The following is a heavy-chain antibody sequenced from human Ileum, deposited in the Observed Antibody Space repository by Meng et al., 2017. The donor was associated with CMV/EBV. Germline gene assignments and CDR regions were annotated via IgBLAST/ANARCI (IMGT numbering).Heavy chain of an antibody. CDR3: ARTWSSKTPTAFDY. CDR1: GYTFTSYA. Sequence: KASGYTFTSYAIHWVRQAPGQRLEWMGWISAVNGNTKYSQKFQGRVTITRDTSATTDYMELSSLTSEDTAVYYCARTWSSKTPTAFDYWGQGTLVTVSS. J-gene: IGHJ4*02. V-gene: IGHV1-3*01. CDR2: ISAVNGNT. D-gene: IGHD2-21*02.